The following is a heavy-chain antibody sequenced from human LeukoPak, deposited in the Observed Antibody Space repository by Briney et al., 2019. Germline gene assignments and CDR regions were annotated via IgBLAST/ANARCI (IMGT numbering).Heavy chain of an antibody. J-gene: IGHJ4*02. Sequence: GGSLRLSCAASGFTFSSYAMHWVRQAPGKGLEWVAVISYDGSNKYYADSVKGRFTISRDNSKNTPYLQMNSLRAEDTAVYYCASLVAGWYSSSWATPDYWGQGTLVTVSS. CDR3: ASLVAGWYSSSWATPDY. CDR1: GFTFSSYA. CDR2: ISYDGSNK. V-gene: IGHV3-30-3*01. D-gene: IGHD6-13*01.